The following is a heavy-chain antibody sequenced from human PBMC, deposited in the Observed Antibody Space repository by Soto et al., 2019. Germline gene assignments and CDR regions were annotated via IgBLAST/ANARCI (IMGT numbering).Heavy chain of an antibody. CDR1: GFTCSVYW. V-gene: IGHV3-74*01. CDR2: IDSDGSTT. Sequence: EVQLVESGGGLVQPGGSLRLSCAASGFTCSVYWMHWVRQAPGKGLVWVSRIDSDGSTTSYADSVKGRFTISRDNAKSTLYLQMNGPRAEDTAVYYCARPGYSNYGPGVDVWGQGTTVTVSS. CDR3: ARPGYSNYGPGVDV. J-gene: IGHJ6*02. D-gene: IGHD4-4*01.